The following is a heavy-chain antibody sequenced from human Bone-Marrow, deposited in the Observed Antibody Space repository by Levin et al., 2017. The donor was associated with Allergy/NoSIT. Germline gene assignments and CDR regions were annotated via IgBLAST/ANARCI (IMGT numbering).Heavy chain of an antibody. CDR3: ARLGWR. J-gene: IGHJ4*02. CDR2: ISYDGSNK. Sequence: GESLKISCAASGFTFSSYAMHWVRQAPGKGLEWVAVISYDGSNKYYADSVKGRFTISRDNSKNTLYLQMNSLRAEDTAVYYCARLGWRWGQGTLVTVSS. CDR1: GFTFSSYA. D-gene: IGHD2-21*01. V-gene: IGHV3-30-3*01.